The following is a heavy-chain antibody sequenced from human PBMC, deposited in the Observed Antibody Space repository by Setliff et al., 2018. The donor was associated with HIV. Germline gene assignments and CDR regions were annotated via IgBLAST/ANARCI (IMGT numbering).Heavy chain of an antibody. D-gene: IGHD2-15*01. V-gene: IGHV5-51*01. CDR3: ARGSSYSYYFDY. J-gene: IGHJ4*02. CDR1: GYSFTNYW. Sequence: ESLKISCKASGYSFTNYWIGWVRQMPGKGLEWMGIIYPGDSDPRYSPSFQGQVTISADRSITTAYLQWSTLKASDTAMYYCARGSSYSYYFDYWGQGTLVTVSS. CDR2: IYPGDSDP.